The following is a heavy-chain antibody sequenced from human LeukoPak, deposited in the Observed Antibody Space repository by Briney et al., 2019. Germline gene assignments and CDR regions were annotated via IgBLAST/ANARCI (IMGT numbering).Heavy chain of an antibody. CDR1: GGSISSYY. CDR2: IYTSGST. J-gene: IGHJ4*02. CDR3: AREDEGSSSSGTKFDY. V-gene: IGHV4-4*07. Sequence: SETLSLTCTVSGGSISSYYWSWIRQPAGKGLEWIGRIYTSGSTNYNPSLKSRVTMSVDTSKNQFSLKLSSVTAADTAVYYCAREDEGSSSSGTKFDYWGQGTLVTVSS. D-gene: IGHD6-6*01.